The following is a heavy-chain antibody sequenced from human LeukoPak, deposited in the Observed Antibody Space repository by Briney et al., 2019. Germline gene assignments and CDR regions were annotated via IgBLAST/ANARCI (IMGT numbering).Heavy chain of an antibody. CDR2: ICGGGRDT. Sequence: QTGGSLRLSCAASGFTFSTYAMSWVRQAPGKGLEWLSTICGGGRDTFYADSVKGRFTVSRDNSKNTLYLQMSSLRAEDTAVYFCAKNRGANYYNYYMDVWGKGTTVTVSS. CDR3: AKNRGANYYNYYMDV. J-gene: IGHJ6*03. CDR1: GFTFSTYA. V-gene: IGHV3-23*01. D-gene: IGHD4/OR15-4a*01.